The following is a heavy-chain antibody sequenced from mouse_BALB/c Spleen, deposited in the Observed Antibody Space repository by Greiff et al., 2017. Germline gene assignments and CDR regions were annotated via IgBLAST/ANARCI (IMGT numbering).Heavy chain of an antibody. CDR2: ISSGGGST. D-gene: IGHD3-1*01. V-gene: IGHV5-12-1*01. Sequence: EVQGVESGGGLVKPGGSLKLSCAASGFAFSSYDMSWVRQTPEKRLEWVAYISSGGGSTYYPDTVKGRFTISRDNAKNTLYLQMSSLKSEDTAMYYCARHRSGYAMDYWGQGTSVTVSS. CDR1: GFAFSSYD. J-gene: IGHJ4*01. CDR3: ARHRSGYAMDY.